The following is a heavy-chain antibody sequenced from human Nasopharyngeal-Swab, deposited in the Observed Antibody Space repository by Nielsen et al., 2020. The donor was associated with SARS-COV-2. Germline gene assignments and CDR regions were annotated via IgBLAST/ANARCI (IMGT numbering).Heavy chain of an antibody. V-gene: IGHV3-33*01. D-gene: IGHD3-10*01. CDR3: ARGITMVQGVIITNYYYGMDV. Sequence: GGSLRLSCAASGFTFSSYGMHWVRQAPGKGLEWVAVIWYDGSNKYYADSVKGRFTISRHNSKNTLYLQMNSLRAEDTAVYYCARGITMVQGVIITNYYYGMDVWGQGTTGTVSS. J-gene: IGHJ6*02. CDR1: GFTFSSYG. CDR2: IWYDGSNK.